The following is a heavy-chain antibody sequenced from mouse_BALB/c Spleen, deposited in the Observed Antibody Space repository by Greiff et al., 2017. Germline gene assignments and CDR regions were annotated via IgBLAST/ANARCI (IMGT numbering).Heavy chain of an antibody. CDR2: ISYDGSN. CDR1: GYSITSGYS. J-gene: IGHJ4*01. Sequence: EVQLVESGPGLVKPSQSLSLTCSVTGYSITSGYSWNWIRQFPGNKLEWMGYISYDGSNNYNPSLKNRISITRDTSKNQFFLKLNSVTTEDTATYYCARRQLGGGDYWGQGTSVTVSS. D-gene: IGHD3-2*01. CDR3: ARRQLGGGDY. V-gene: IGHV3-6*02.